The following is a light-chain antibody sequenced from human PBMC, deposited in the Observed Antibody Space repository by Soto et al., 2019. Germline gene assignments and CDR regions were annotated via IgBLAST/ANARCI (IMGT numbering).Light chain of an antibody. V-gene: IGLV2-8*01. CDR2: EVN. CDR1: SSDVGTYNS. Sequence: QSALTQPPSASGSPGQSVTISCTGTSSDVGTYNSVSWYQQYPGKAPKLMIYEVNKRPSGVPDRFSGSKSGNTASLTVSGLHTDDEADYYCVSYSDTTHLAIGGGTKLTVL. CDR3: VSYSDTTHLA. J-gene: IGLJ2*01.